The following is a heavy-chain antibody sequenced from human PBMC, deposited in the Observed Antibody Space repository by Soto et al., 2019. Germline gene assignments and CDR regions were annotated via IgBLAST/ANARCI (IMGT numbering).Heavy chain of an antibody. V-gene: IGHV3-7*04. D-gene: IGHD2-15*01. Sequence: EVQRVESGGGLVQPGGSLRLSCAASGFTFSSYWMSWVRHAPGKGLEWVANIKPDGSEKHYVDSVKGRFTFSRDKAKNSLYLQMDGLRGEDTDVYYCARVGCGGGTCYNYWGQGTQVTVSS. CDR2: IKPDGSEK. CDR3: ARVGCGGGTCYNY. CDR1: GFTFSSYW. J-gene: IGHJ4*02.